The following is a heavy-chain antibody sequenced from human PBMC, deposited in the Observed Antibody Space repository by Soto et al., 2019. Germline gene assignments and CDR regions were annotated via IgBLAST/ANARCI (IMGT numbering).Heavy chain of an antibody. J-gene: IGHJ4*02. Sequence: SETLSLTCTVSGGSIYRSSYYWGWIRQPPGRGLEWIGNIDYNGVTYSNPSLKSRVTISRDTSKNQFSLKLTSVTAADTALYYCGKVLVGATGHTDSDSWGPGTLVTVSS. D-gene: IGHD2-15*01. CDR1: GGSIYRSSYY. CDR3: GKVLVGATGHTDSDS. CDR2: IDYNGVT. V-gene: IGHV4-39*01.